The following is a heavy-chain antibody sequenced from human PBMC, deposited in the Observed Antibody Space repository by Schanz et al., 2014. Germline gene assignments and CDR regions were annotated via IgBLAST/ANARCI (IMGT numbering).Heavy chain of an antibody. CDR3: ARDPPPYSRSPYYWYYGMDV. Sequence: QVQLVESGGGLVKPGGSLRLSCAASGFTFSDYYMNWIRQAPGKGLEWVSYISNSGYTIYYADSVKGRFTISRDNAKNSLFLQRNSRRAEDTAVYYCARDPPPYSRSPYYWYYGMDVPPPPTSVTVSS. CDR1: GFTFSDYY. CDR2: ISNSGYTI. D-gene: IGHD6-6*01. J-gene: IGHJ6*02. V-gene: IGHV3-11*01.